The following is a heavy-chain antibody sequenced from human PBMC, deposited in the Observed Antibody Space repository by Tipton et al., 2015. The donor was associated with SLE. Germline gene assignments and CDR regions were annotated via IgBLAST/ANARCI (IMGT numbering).Heavy chain of an antibody. D-gene: IGHD3-10*01. CDR3: ARDTPSSYYYGMDV. J-gene: IGHJ6*02. CDR2: IYHTGST. Sequence: TLSLTCAVSGYSISSGYYWGWFRQPPGKGLEWIGNIYHTGSTYYNPSLKSRVTMSVDTSKNEFSLKLSSLTAADTAVYFCARDTPSSYYYGMDVWGRGATVTVSS. CDR1: GYSISSGYY. V-gene: IGHV4-38-2*02.